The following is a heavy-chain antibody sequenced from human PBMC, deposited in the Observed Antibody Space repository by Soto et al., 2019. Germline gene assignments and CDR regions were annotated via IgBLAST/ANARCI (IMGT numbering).Heavy chain of an antibody. Sequence: HSQTLSLTCGISGDSVSSNSATWNWIRQSPSRGLEWLGRTYYRSKWYNDYAISVRGRITINPDTSKNQFSLQLNSVTPEDTAVYYCVRDRSRVAVDFDYWGQGTLVTVSS. V-gene: IGHV6-1*01. D-gene: IGHD6-19*01. CDR2: TYYRSKWYN. CDR3: VRDRSRVAVDFDY. J-gene: IGHJ4*02. CDR1: GDSVSSNSAT.